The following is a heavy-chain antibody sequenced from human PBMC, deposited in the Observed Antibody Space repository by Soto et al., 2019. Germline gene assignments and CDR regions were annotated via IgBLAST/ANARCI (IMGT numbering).Heavy chain of an antibody. D-gene: IGHD2-15*01. V-gene: IGHV3-33*01. J-gene: IGHJ4*02. CDR3: GRAGAANIGDHFDS. CDR1: GFSFSNYG. CDR2: IWYDESKE. Sequence: QVQLVESGGGVVQPGRSLRLSCVASGFSFSNYGMHWVRQAPGKGLEWVAVIWYDESKEYYVDSVKGRFTISRDNSKNTRFLQMNSLRVEDTAVYYCGRAGAANIGDHFDSWGQGTMVTVSS.